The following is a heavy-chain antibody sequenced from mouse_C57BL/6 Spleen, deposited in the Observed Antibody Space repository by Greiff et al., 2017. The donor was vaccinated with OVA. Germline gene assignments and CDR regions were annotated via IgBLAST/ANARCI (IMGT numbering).Heavy chain of an antibody. CDR1: GYTFTDYE. CDR2: IDPENGGT. J-gene: IGHJ3*01. V-gene: IGHV1-15*01. CDR3: TRRYSH. Sequence: QVKLQQSGAELVRPGASVTLSCKASGYTFTDYELPWVKQTPVHGLEWIGAIDPENGGTAYNQKFKGKAILTADKSSSTADMELRSLTSEDSAVYYCTRRYSHWGQGTLVTVSA.